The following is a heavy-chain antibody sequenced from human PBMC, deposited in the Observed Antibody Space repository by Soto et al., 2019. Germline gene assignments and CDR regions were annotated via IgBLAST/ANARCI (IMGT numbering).Heavy chain of an antibody. J-gene: IGHJ3*02. V-gene: IGHV4-34*01. Sequence: AETLSRTSAVYGGAFRGYYWSWIRRPTGKALERIGEINHSGSTNYNPSLKSRVTISVDTSKNQFSLKLSSVTAADTAVYYRARRKGIAADGTGGAFDIWGQGTMVT. CDR1: GGAFRGYY. CDR2: INHSGST. CDR3: ARRKGIAADGTGGAFDI. D-gene: IGHD6-13*01.